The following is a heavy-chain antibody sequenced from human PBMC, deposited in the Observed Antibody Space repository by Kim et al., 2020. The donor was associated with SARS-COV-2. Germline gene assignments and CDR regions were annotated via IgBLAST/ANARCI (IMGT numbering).Heavy chain of an antibody. Sequence: SVKGRCTISRDNAKDALYLQMTSLRADDTAVYYCARAGKDAVTTYFSEFHNWGQGTLVTVSS. CDR3: ARAGKDAVTTYFSEFHN. D-gene: IGHD4-17*01. V-gene: IGHV3-48*03. J-gene: IGHJ4*02.